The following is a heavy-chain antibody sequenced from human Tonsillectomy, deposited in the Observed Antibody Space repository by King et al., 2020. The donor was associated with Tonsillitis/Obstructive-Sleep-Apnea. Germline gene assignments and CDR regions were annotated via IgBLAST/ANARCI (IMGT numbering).Heavy chain of an antibody. Sequence: QLVQSGAEVKKPGASVKVXCKVSGYTLTDLSMHWVRQAPGKGLEWMGGFDPEDGETIYAQXXQXRXXMTXDTSTDXAXMELSSLXSEDTAVYYCATAXTXXXGVXXXXYXXXXXXWGQXXXVTXS. CDR3: ATAXTXXXGVXXXXYXXXXXX. CDR1: GYTLTDLS. CDR2: FDPEDGET. V-gene: IGHV1-24*01. J-gene: IGHJ6*02. D-gene: IGHD2/OR15-2a*01.